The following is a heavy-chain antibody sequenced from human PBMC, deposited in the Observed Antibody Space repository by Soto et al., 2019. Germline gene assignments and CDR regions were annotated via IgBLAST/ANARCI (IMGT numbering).Heavy chain of an antibody. CDR1: GGSISSGDYY. CDR2: IYYSGST. D-gene: IGHD3-3*01. J-gene: IGHJ5*02. V-gene: IGHV4-31*03. Sequence: QVQLQESGPGLVKPSQTLSLTCTVSGGSISSGDYYWSWIRQHPGKGLEWIGYIYYSGSTYYNPSLARRVSISVDTSKNQFSLKLSSVTAADTAVYYCARWWSGSRQGFDHWGQGTLVSVSS. CDR3: ARWWSGSRQGFDH.